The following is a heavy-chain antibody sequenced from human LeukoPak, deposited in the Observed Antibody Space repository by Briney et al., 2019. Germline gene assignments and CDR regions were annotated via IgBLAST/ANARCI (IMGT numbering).Heavy chain of an antibody. CDR3: ARVSSNAFDI. Sequence: AGESLKISCTVSGYSFTTSWFGWVRQPPGKGLEWMGIIYPGDSDTRYSPSFQGQVTISADRSISTAYLQWSSLKASDTAMYYCARVSSNAFDIWGQGTMVTVSS. J-gene: IGHJ3*02. CDR1: GYSFTTSW. V-gene: IGHV5-51*01. CDR2: IYPGDSDT. D-gene: IGHD4-11*01.